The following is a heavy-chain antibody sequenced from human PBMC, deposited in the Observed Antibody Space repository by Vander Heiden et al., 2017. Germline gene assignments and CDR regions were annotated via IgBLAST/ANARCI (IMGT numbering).Heavy chain of an antibody. Sequence: QVQLVQSGAEVKQPGASVKVSCKASGDTFTSYYMHWVLQAPGQGLEWRGIINPSGGSTSYAQKFQGRVTMTRDTSTSTVYMELSSLRSEDTAVYYCARRGWYCSGGSCYSGWFDPWGQGTLGTVSS. V-gene: IGHV1-46*01. J-gene: IGHJ5*02. CDR1: GDTFTSYY. CDR2: INPSGGST. CDR3: ARRGWYCSGGSCYSGWFDP. D-gene: IGHD2-15*01.